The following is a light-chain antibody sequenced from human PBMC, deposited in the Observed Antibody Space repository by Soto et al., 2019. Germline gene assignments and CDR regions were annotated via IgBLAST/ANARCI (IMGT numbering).Light chain of an antibody. CDR2: AAS. Sequence: DIQMTQSPSSLSASIGDRVTITCRATQGIANYLAWYQQKPGKAPKLLIYAASTLQSGVPPRFSCSGAGTEFTLTISSLQPEDVATYYCQKFSSVPWAFGPGTKVDIK. V-gene: IGKV1-27*01. J-gene: IGKJ3*01. CDR3: QKFSSVPWA. CDR1: QGIANY.